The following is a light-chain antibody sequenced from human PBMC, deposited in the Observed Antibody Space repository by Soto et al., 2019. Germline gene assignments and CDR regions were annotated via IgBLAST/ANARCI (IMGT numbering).Light chain of an antibody. CDR2: DAS. Sequence: DIQMTQSPSSLSASVGDRVTIICRASQSVSTRLAWYQQKPGKAPKLLIYDASSLESGVQSRFSGSGSGTEFTLTISSLQPDDFATYYCQQYNSYWTFGQGTKVDIK. J-gene: IGKJ1*01. CDR1: QSVSTR. V-gene: IGKV1-5*02. CDR3: QQYNSYWT.